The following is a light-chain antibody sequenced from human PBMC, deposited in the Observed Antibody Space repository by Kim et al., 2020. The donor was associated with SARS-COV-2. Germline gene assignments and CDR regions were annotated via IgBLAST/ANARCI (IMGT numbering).Light chain of an antibody. CDR1: STNIGAGYD. CDR2: GNS. Sequence: QSVLTQPPSVSGAPGQRVTISCTGSSTNIGAGYDVHWYQQHPGTAPKLLIYGNSNRPSGVPDRFSGSKSGTSASLTITGLQAEDEADYYCKSYDSSLSGSVFGGGTQLTVL. J-gene: IGLJ3*02. V-gene: IGLV1-40*01. CDR3: KSYDSSLSGSV.